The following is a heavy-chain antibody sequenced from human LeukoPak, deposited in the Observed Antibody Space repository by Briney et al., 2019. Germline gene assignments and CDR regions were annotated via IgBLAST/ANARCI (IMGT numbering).Heavy chain of an antibody. CDR2: INSDGSST. D-gene: IGHD6-25*01. J-gene: IGHJ4*02. Sequence: GGSLRLSCAASGFTFSSYWMHWVRQAPGKGLVWVSRINSDGSSTSHADSVKGRFTISRDNAKNTLYLQMNSLRAEDTAVYYCARDGSLAADLDYWGQGTLVTVSS. CDR3: ARDGSLAADLDY. V-gene: IGHV3-74*01. CDR1: GFTFSSYW.